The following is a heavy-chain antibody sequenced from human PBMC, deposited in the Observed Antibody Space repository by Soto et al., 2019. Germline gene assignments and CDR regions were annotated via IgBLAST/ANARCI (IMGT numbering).Heavy chain of an antibody. D-gene: IGHD3-3*01. CDR3: ARDRHDFWSGYYTRWFDP. V-gene: IGHV4-34*01. CDR2: INHSGST. CDR1: GGYFSGYY. Sequence: SQTLSLTCAVYGGYFSGYYWSWIRQPPGKGLEWIGEINHSGSTNYNPSLKSRVTISVDTSKNQFSLKLSSVTAADTAVYYCARDRHDFWSGYYTRWFDPWGQGTLVTVSS. J-gene: IGHJ5*02.